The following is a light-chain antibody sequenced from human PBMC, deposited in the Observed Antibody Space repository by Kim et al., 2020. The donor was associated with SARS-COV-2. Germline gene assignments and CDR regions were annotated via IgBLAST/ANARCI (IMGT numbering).Light chain of an antibody. CDR2: KAS. CDR1: QSIRSW. CDR3: QQYNGRWT. Sequence: SAAVGDRVTITCRDSQSIRSWLAWYQQKPGKAPKVLIYKASSLESGVPSRFSGSGSGTEFALTISSLQPDDSATYYCQQYNGRWTFGQGTKVDIK. J-gene: IGKJ1*01. V-gene: IGKV1-5*03.